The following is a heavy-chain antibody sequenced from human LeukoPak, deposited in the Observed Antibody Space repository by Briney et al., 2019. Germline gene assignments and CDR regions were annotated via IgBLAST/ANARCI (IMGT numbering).Heavy chain of an antibody. J-gene: IGHJ4*02. Sequence: GGSLRLSCAASGFTFSSYAMSWVRQAPGKGLEWVSAISGSGGNTYYADSVKGRFTISRDNSKNTLYLQMNSLRAEDTAVYYCAKVKGEARISFDYWGQGTLVTVSS. D-gene: IGHD6-6*01. V-gene: IGHV3-23*01. CDR3: AKVKGEARISFDY. CDR1: GFTFSSYA. CDR2: ISGSGGNT.